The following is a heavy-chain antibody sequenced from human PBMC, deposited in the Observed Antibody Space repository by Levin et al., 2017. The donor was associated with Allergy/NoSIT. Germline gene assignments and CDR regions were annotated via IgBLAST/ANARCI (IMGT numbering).Heavy chain of an antibody. CDR2: IINSGVGT. D-gene: IGHD6-19*01. J-gene: IGHJ4*02. Sequence: ETLSLTCAASGFTFNNYAMSWVRQAPGKGLEWVSAIINSGVGTYYADSVKGRFTISRDNSKNTMYLQMNSLRAEDTAVYFCAKGAIRGSDQPYYFDYWGQGTLVTASS. CDR1: GFTFNNYA. V-gene: IGHV3-23*01. CDR3: AKGAIRGSDQPYYFDY.